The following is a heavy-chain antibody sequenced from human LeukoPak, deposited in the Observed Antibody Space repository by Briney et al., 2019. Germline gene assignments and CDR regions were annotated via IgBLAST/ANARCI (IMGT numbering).Heavy chain of an antibody. V-gene: IGHV4-38-2*01. CDR1: GYSISSGYY. CDR2: IYHSGST. Sequence: SETLSLTCAVSGYSISSGYYWGWIRQPPVKGLEWIGSIYHSGSTYYNPSLKSRVTISVDTSKNQFSLKLSSVTAADTAVYYCARPYSSSPGIFDYWGQGTLVTVSS. CDR3: ARPYSSSPGIFDY. D-gene: IGHD6-6*01. J-gene: IGHJ4*02.